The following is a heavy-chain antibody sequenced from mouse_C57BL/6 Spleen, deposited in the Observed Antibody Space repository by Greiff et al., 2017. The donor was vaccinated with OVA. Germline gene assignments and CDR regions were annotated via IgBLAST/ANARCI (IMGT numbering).Heavy chain of an antibody. D-gene: IGHD1-1*01. CDR3: ARWGSSYVLWYFDV. J-gene: IGHJ1*03. V-gene: IGHV1-55*01. CDR2: IYPGSGST. CDR1: GYTFTSYW. Sequence: QVQLQQPGAELVKPGASVKMSCKASGYTFTSYWITWVKQRPGQGLEWIGAIYPGSGSTNYNEKFKSKATLTVDTSSSTAYMQLSSLTSEDSAVYYCARWGSSYVLWYFDVWGTGTTVTVSS.